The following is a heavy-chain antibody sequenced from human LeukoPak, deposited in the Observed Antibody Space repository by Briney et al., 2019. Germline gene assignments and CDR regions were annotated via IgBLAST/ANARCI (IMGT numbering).Heavy chain of an antibody. Sequence: SQTLSLTCTVSGGSISSGDYYWSWIRQPPGKGLEWIAYIYYSGNTYYNPSLESRVTISVDTSKNQFSLKLSSVTAADTAIYYCVGDANYFDYWGQGTLVTVSS. V-gene: IGHV4-30-4*01. J-gene: IGHJ4*02. CDR2: IYYSGNT. CDR3: VGDANYFDY. CDR1: GGSISSGDYY.